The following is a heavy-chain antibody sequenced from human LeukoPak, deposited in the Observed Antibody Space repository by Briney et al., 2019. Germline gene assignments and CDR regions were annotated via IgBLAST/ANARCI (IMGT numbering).Heavy chain of an antibody. CDR1: GYTFTSYY. CDR2: INPSGGST. J-gene: IGHJ3*02. Sequence: ASVKVSCKVSGYTFTSYYMHWVRQAPGQGLEWVGIINPSGGSTSYAQKFQGRVTMTRDMSTSTVYMELSSLRSEDTAVYYCARRRYYGSGSYYITTDAFDIWGQGTMVTVSS. CDR3: ARRRYYGSGSYYITTDAFDI. V-gene: IGHV1-46*01. D-gene: IGHD3-10*01.